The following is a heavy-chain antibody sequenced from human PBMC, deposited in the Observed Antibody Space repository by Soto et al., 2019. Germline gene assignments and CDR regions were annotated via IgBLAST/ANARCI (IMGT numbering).Heavy chain of an antibody. CDR1: GGSISSGGYS. Sequence: QLQLQESGSGLVKPSQTLSLTCAVSGGSISSGGYSWSWIRQPPGKGLEWIGYIYHSGGTYYNPSIKSRVTISVDRSKNQFSLKLSSVTAADTAVYYCARTHYYYGMDVWGQGTTVTVSS. V-gene: IGHV4-30-2*01. CDR3: ARTHYYYGMDV. J-gene: IGHJ6*02. CDR2: IYHSGGT.